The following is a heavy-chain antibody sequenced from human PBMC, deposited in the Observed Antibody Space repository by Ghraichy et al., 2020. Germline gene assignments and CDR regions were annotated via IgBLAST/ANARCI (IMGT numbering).Heavy chain of an antibody. CDR2: ISGSGSQT. CDR1: GFTFSNHG. V-gene: IGHV3-23*01. Sequence: LSRTCAASGFTFSNHGMSWVRQTPGKGLEWVSAISGSGSQTFYADSVKGRFTISRDNSKNTLYLQVNSLRAEDTAVYYCAKIAVTGYWYFDVWGRGTLVTVSS. D-gene: IGHD6-19*01. J-gene: IGHJ2*01. CDR3: AKIAVTGYWYFDV.